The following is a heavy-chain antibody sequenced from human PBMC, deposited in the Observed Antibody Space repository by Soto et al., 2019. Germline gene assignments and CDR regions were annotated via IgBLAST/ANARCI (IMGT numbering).Heavy chain of an antibody. J-gene: IGHJ4*02. CDR2: IYYSGSA. Sequence: SETLSLTCTVSGGSISSGDYYWSWIRQPPGKGLEWIGYIYYSGSAYYNPSLKSRVTISVDTSKTQFSLKLSSVTAADTAVYYCARVHIFGYSNCDYWGQGTLVTVSS. V-gene: IGHV4-30-4*01. CDR1: GGSISSGDYY. D-gene: IGHD5-18*01. CDR3: ARVHIFGYSNCDY.